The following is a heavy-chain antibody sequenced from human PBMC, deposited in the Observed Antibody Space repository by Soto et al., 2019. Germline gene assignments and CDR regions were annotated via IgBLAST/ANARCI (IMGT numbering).Heavy chain of an antibody. J-gene: IGHJ3*02. CDR1: GGSFSGYY. CDR3: ASDRYSSSWLGLGI. V-gene: IGHV4-34*01. CDR2: INHSGST. D-gene: IGHD6-13*01. Sequence: SETLSLTCAVYGGSFSGYYWSWIRQPPGKGLEWIGEINHSGSTNYNPSLKSRVTISVDTSKNQFSLKLSSVTAADTAVYYCASDRYSSSWLGLGIWGQGTMVTVSS.